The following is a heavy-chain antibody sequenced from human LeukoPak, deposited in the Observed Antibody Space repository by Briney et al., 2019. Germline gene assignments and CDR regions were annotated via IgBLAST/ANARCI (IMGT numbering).Heavy chain of an antibody. CDR3: ARSKNTWFDP. CDR2: IKQDGSEK. CDR1: GFTFSSYA. Sequence: GGSLRLSCAASGFTFSSYAMYWVRQAPGKGLEWVANIKQDGSEKYYVDSVKGRFTISRDNAKNTLYLQMNSLRAEDTAVYYCARSKNTWFDPWGQGTLVTVSS. J-gene: IGHJ5*02. V-gene: IGHV3-7*01.